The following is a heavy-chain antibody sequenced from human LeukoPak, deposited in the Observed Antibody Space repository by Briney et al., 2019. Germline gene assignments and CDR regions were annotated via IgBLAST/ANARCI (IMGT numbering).Heavy chain of an antibody. D-gene: IGHD3-16*01. Sequence: SETLSLTCAIYDESFSGYLSDSYWSWVRRPPGKGLEWIGEIDRHGNTNYSPSLKSRVTISIQTSKSQFPLNLNSVTDADTAVYYCARRGGGNYPYYFDYWGRGTPVTVSS. J-gene: IGHJ4*02. V-gene: IGHV4-34*01. CDR2: IDRHGNT. CDR3: ARRGGGNYPYYFDY. CDR1: DESFSGYLSDSY.